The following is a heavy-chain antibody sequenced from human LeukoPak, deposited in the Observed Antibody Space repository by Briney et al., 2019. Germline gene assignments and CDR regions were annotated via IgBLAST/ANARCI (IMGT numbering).Heavy chain of an antibody. J-gene: IGHJ4*02. CDR2: ISSSSSTI. V-gene: IGHV3-48*01. Sequence: GGSLRLSCAASGFTFSSYSMNWVRQAPGKGLEWVSYISSSSSTIYYANSVKGRFTISRDNAKNSLYLQMNSLRAEDTAVYYCARMNYDSSGYYYLGYWGQGTLVTVSS. CDR1: GFTFSSYS. CDR3: ARMNYDSSGYYYLGY. D-gene: IGHD3-22*01.